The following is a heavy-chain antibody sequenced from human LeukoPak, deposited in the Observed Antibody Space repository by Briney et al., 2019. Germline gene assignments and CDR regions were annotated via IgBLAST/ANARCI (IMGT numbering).Heavy chain of an antibody. V-gene: IGHV3-23*01. CDR3: AREEERFASWGYFKY. D-gene: IGHD3-10*01. J-gene: IGHJ4*02. CDR1: GFTFSDYA. Sequence: GGSLRLSCTASGFTFSDYAMNWIRQAPGKGLEWVSTISHSAHGIFYTDSVKGRFTISRDNSNNTVYLQMNSLRAEDTALYYCAREEERFASWGYFKYWGRGALVTVSS. CDR2: ISHSAHGI.